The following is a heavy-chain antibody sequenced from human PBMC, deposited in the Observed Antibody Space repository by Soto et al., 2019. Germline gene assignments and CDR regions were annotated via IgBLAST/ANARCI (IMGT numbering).Heavy chain of an antibody. J-gene: IGHJ4*02. D-gene: IGHD4-17*01. V-gene: IGHV1-8*01. CDR3: ARGPSYGDPTLGGHFDY. CDR2: MNPNSGNT. CDR1: GYTFTSYD. Sequence: ASVKVSCKASGYTFTSYDINWVRQATGQGLEWMGWMNPNSGNTGYAQKFQGRVTMTRNTSISTAYMELSSLRSEDTAVYYCARGPSYGDPTLGGHFDYWGQGTLVTVSS.